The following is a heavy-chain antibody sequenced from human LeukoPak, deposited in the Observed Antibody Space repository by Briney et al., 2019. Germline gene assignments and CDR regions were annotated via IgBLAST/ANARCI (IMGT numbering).Heavy chain of an antibody. CDR3: ARAPGGSYYTRFDY. V-gene: IGHV1-18*01. J-gene: IGHJ4*02. CDR2: ISVYNGNT. D-gene: IGHD1-26*01. CDR1: GYTFTSYG. Sequence: GASVKVSCKASGYTFTSYGISWVRQAPGQGLGWMGWISVYNGNTNYAQKFQGRGTITADESTSTAYMELSSLRSEDPAVYYCARAPGGSYYTRFDYWGQGTLVTVSS.